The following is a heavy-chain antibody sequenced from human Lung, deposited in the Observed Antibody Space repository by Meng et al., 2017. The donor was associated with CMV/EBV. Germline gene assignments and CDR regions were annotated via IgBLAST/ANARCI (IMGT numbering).Heavy chain of an antibody. J-gene: IGHJ4*02. CDR3: AKDLRDIVVLVGARVH. D-gene: IGHD2-15*01. CDR2: ISGNGGVT. V-gene: IGHV3-23*01. Sequence: SCAASGFTFNTYAMTWVRQAPGSGLESVSIISGNGGVTYYADSVKGRFTISRGNCKNTVYLQMNSLRAEDTAVYYCAKDLRDIVVLVGARVHWGQGTXVTVSS. CDR1: GFTFNTYA.